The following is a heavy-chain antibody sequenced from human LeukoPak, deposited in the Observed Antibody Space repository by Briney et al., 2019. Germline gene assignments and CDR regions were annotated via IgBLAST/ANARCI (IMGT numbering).Heavy chain of an antibody. Sequence: SETLSLTCTVSGGSISNYYWSWIRQPPGKGLEWIGYIFYSGSTNYNPSLKSRVTISVDTSKNQFSLKLSSVTAADTAVYYCARHTTYYYDSSGYLPHLDVWGQGTTVTVSS. CDR3: ARHTTYYYDSSGYLPHLDV. J-gene: IGHJ6*02. CDR2: IFYSGST. D-gene: IGHD3-22*01. V-gene: IGHV4-59*08. CDR1: GGSISNYY.